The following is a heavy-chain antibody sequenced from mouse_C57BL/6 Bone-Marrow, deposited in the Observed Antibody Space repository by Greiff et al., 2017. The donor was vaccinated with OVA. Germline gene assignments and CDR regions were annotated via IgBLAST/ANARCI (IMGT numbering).Heavy chain of an antibody. CDR2: ISSGGSYT. CDR3: ARQRDYWAYFDY. J-gene: IGHJ2*01. D-gene: IGHD2-4*01. Sequence: EVKVVESGGDLVKPGGSLKLSCAASGFTFSSYGMSWVRQTPDKRLEWVATISSGGSYTYYPDSVKGRFTISRDNAKNTLYLQMSSLKSEDTAMYYCARQRDYWAYFDYWGQGTTLTVSS. CDR1: GFTFSSYG. V-gene: IGHV5-6*01.